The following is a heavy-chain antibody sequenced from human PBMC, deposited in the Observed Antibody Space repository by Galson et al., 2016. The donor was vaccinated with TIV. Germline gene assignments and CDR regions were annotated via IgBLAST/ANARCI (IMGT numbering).Heavy chain of an antibody. J-gene: IGHJ4*02. CDR3: ARVRDSYYFDS. D-gene: IGHD2-21*02. V-gene: IGHV3-30*04. CDR2: ISYDGSDQ. CDR1: GFTFSSYG. Sequence: SLRLSCAASGFTFSSYGFHWVRQAPGKGLEWVSFISYDGSDQYYADSVKGRFTISRDKSKNTLYLKIRSLRAEDTALYYCARVRDSYYFDSWGQGTLVTVSS.